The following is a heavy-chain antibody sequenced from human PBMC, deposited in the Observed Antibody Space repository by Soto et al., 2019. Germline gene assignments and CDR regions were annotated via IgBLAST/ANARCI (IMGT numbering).Heavy chain of an antibody. Sequence: ASVRFSCKASGYTCTGYYMHWVRQAPGQGLEWMGWINPNSGGTNYAQKFQGRVTMTRDTSISTAYMELSSLRSEDTAVYYCARGFSDCSSTSCSLYDYIWGSYRPPDLAFDIWGQGTMVTVSS. J-gene: IGHJ3*02. CDR2: INPNSGGT. CDR3: ARGFSDCSSTSCSLYDYIWGSYRPPDLAFDI. V-gene: IGHV1-2*02. CDR1: GYTCTGYY. D-gene: IGHD3-16*02.